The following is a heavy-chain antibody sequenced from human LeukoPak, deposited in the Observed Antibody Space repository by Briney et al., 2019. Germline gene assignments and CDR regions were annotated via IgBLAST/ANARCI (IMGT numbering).Heavy chain of an antibody. J-gene: IGHJ3*02. D-gene: IGHD1-1*01. Sequence: GGSLRLSCAASGFTFSSYSMNWVRQAPGKGLEWVSSISTSSSYIYYADSVKGRFTISRDNAKNSLYLQMNSLRVDDTAVYYCVRDVHWAFDIWGQGTMVTVSS. CDR1: GFTFSSYS. CDR3: VRDVHWAFDI. CDR2: ISTSSSYI. V-gene: IGHV3-21*01.